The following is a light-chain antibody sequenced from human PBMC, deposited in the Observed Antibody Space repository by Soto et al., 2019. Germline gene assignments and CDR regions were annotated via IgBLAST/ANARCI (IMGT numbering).Light chain of an antibody. CDR1: QSISSW. CDR3: QQYNTIGT. V-gene: IGKV1-5*01. J-gene: IGKJ1*01. Sequence: DIQMTQSPSTLSASVGDRVTITCRASQSISSWLAWYQQKPGKAPKLLIYDASSLESGVPSRFSGSGSGTEFTLTISSLQPDDFATYYCQQYNTIGTFGQGKKVEIK. CDR2: DAS.